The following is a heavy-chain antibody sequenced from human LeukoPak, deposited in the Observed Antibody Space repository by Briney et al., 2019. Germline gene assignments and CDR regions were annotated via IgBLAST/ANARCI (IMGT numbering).Heavy chain of an antibody. CDR3: AELGITMIGGV. Sequence: GGSLRLSCAASGFTFSSYEMNWLRQAPGKGLEWVSYISSSGSTIYYADSVKGRFTISRDNAKSSLYLQMYSLRAEDTAVYYCAELGITMIGGVWGKGTTVTISS. CDR2: ISSSGSTI. J-gene: IGHJ6*04. V-gene: IGHV3-48*03. CDR1: GFTFSSYE. D-gene: IGHD3-10*02.